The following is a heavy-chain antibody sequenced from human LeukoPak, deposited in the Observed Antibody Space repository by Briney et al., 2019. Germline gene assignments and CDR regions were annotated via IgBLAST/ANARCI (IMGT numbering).Heavy chain of an antibody. J-gene: IGHJ4*02. CDR1: GGSISSGSYY. CDR2: IYTSGST. V-gene: IGHV4-61*02. CDR3: AGASRERYFDFDY. Sequence: SETLSLTCTVSGGSISSGSYYWSWLRQPAGKGLEWIGRIYTSGSTNYNPSLKSRVTISVDTSKNQFSLKLSSVTAADTAVYYCAGASRERYFDFDYWGQGTLVTVSS. D-gene: IGHD3-9*01.